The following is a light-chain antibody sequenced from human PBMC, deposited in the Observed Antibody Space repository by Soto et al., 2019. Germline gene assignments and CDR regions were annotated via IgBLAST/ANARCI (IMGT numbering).Light chain of an antibody. CDR3: SSYTSSSTLYV. CDR1: SSDVGGYNY. J-gene: IGLJ1*01. CDR2: DVS. Sequence: QSALTQPASVSGSPGQSITISCTGTSSDVGGYNYVSWYQQHPGKAPKLMIYDVSNRPSGVSNRFSGSKSGNTASLTISGRQAEDEADYYCSSYTSSSTLYVFGPGTTVTVL. V-gene: IGLV2-14*01.